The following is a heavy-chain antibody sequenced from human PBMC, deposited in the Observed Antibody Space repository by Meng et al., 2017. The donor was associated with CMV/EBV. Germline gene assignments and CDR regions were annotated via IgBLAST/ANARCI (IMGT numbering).Heavy chain of an antibody. CDR1: GYTFTGYY. V-gene: IGHV1-2*02. CDR3: ARDREPYSSSSYFDY. Sequence: ASVKVSCKASGYTFTGYYMHWVRQAPGQGLEWMGWINPNSGGTNYAQKFQGRVTMTRDTSISTAYMELSRLRSEDTAVYYCARDREPYSSSSYFDYWGQGTLVTVSS. D-gene: IGHD6-6*01. J-gene: IGHJ4*02. CDR2: INPNSGGT.